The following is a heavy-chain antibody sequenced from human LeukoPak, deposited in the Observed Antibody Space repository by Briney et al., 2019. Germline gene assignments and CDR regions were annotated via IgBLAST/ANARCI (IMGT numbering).Heavy chain of an antibody. CDR2: INRDGSST. V-gene: IGHV3-74*01. Sequence: GGSLRLSCAASGFTFSSYWMHWVRQAPGRGVVWVSRINRDGSSTIYAASVKGRFTISRDNAKNSLYLQMNSLRAEDTAVYYCAELGITMIGGVWGKGTTVTISS. J-gene: IGHJ6*04. CDR3: AELGITMIGGV. D-gene: IGHD3-10*02. CDR1: GFTFSSYW.